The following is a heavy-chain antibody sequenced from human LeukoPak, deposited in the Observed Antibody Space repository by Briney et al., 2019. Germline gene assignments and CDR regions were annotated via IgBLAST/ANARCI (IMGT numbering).Heavy chain of an antibody. CDR1: GFTFSSYA. V-gene: IGHV3-23*01. CDR3: AKADGYSYGRYCFDC. D-gene: IGHD5-18*01. CDR2: IIATGGST. Sequence: GGSLRLSCAASGFTFSSYAMNWVRRAPRKRLEWVSGIIATGGSTYYAHPVKGRFTISRDNSKNTLYLQMNSLSAEDTAVYYCAKADGYSYGRYCFDCWGQGVLVTASS. J-gene: IGHJ4*02.